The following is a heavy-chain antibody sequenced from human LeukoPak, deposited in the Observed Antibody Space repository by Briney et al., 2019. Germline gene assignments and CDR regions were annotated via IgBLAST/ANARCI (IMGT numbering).Heavy chain of an antibody. J-gene: IGHJ4*02. CDR2: IIPIFGTA. D-gene: IGHD4-17*01. CDR3: ARAGAYGDSTGAIDY. V-gene: IGHV1-69*05. CDR1: GGTFSSYA. Sequence: SVKVSCKASGGTFSSYAISWVRQAPGQGLEWMGRIIPIFGTANYAQKFQGRVTITTDESTSTAYMELSSLRSEDTAVYYCARAGAYGDSTGAIDYWGQGTLVTVTS.